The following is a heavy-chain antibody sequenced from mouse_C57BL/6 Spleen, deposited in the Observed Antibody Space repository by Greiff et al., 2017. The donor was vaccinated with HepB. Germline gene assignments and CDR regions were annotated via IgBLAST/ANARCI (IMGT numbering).Heavy chain of an antibody. Sequence: QVQLKESGPELVKPGASVKISCKASGYAFSSSWMNWVKQRPGKGLEWIGRIYPGDGDTNYNGKFKGKATLTADKSSSTAYMQLSSLTSEDSAVYFCARTLYGSSPYFDYWGQGTTLTVSS. CDR1: GYAFSSSW. J-gene: IGHJ2*01. D-gene: IGHD1-1*01. CDR3: ARTLYGSSPYFDY. CDR2: IYPGDGDT. V-gene: IGHV1-82*01.